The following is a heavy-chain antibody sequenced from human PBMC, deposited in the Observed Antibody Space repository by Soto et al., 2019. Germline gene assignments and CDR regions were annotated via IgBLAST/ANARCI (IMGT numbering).Heavy chain of an antibody. Sequence: QVQLKQWGAGLLKPSETLSLTCAVYGGSFSAYYWSWIRQSPGKGLEWIGEINHSENTNYNPSLKNRVTISVYTSQNQFSLKLRSVTAADTAVYYCARGYCSSDSCYPPDAFDIWGQGTTVTVSS. CDR1: GGSFSAYY. J-gene: IGHJ3*02. V-gene: IGHV4-34*01. CDR2: INHSENT. CDR3: ARGYCSSDSCYPPDAFDI. D-gene: IGHD2-15*01.